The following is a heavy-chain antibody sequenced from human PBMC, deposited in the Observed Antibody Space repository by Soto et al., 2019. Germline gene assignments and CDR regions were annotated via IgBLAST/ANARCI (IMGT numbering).Heavy chain of an antibody. CDR2: IDPSDSYT. J-gene: IGHJ6*02. CDR1: GYSFTSYW. CDR3: ARQEYGDNPYYYYGMDV. Sequence: PGESLTISCKGSGYSFTSYWISWVRQMPGKGLEWMGRIDPSDSYTNYSPSFQGHVTISADKSISTAYLQWSSLKASDTAMYYCARQEYGDNPYYYYGMDVWGQGTTVTVSS. V-gene: IGHV5-10-1*01. D-gene: IGHD4-17*01.